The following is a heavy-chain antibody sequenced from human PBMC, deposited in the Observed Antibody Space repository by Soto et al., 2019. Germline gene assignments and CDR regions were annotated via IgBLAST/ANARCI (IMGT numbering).Heavy chain of an antibody. CDR1: GDTLTGHY. J-gene: IGHJ6*02. CDR3: ARYKRYGPTAPYYYGLDV. D-gene: IGHD2-21*02. CDR2: INPNSGGT. Sequence: SEKVSSKVVGDTLTGHYMHWVRQAPGQGLEWMGWINPNSGGTNYAEDFQGRVTMTRNTSISTAYMELSRLRSDDTAVFYCARYKRYGPTAPYYYGLDVWGQGTTVTVSS. V-gene: IGHV1-2*02.